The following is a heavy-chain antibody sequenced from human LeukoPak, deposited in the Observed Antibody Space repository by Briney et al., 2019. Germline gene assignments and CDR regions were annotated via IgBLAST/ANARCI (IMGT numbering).Heavy chain of an antibody. V-gene: IGHV4-30-4*08. D-gene: IGHD2-8*01. J-gene: IGHJ3*02. CDR2: IYYSGST. CDR3: ARYCTNAVCQLPDAFDI. CDR1: GGSISSGDYY. Sequence: PSETLSLTCTVSGGSISSGDYYWSWIRQPPGKGLEWIGYIYYSGSTYYNPSLKSRVTISVDTSKNQFSLRLNSETAADTAVYYCARYCTNAVCQLPDAFDIWGQGTMVTVSS.